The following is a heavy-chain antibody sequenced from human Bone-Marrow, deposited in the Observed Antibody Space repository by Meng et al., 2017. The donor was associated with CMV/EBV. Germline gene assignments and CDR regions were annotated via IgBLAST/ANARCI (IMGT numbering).Heavy chain of an antibody. D-gene: IGHD2-2*01. V-gene: IGHV1-8*01. J-gene: IGHJ5*02. CDR1: GYTFTSYD. Sequence: ASVKVSCKASGYTFTSYDINWVRQATGQGLEWMGWMNPNSGNTGYAQKFQGRVTMTRNTSISTAYMELSSLRSEDTAVYYCARGFKKYQLPRPSRFDPRGQGTLVTVSS. CDR2: MNPNSGNT. CDR3: ARGFKKYQLPRPSRFDP.